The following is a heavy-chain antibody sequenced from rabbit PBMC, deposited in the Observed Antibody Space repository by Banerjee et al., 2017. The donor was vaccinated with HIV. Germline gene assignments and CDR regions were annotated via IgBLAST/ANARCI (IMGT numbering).Heavy chain of an antibody. CDR3: ARDAGYSGDDITFRL. Sequence: QQQLEESGGGLVKPEGSLTLSCKGSGFDFSNYWMSWVRQAPGKGLEYIGYISWDGNTYYASWVNGRFTISRTPTTVDLRMTSLTAADTATYFCARDAGYSGDDITFRLWGPGTLVTVS. J-gene: IGHJ4*01. D-gene: IGHD7-1*01. CDR1: GFDFSNYW. CDR2: ISWDGNT. V-gene: IGHV1S37*01.